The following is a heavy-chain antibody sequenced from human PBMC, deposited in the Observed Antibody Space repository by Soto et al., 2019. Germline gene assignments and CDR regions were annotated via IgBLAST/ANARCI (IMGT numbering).Heavy chain of an antibody. V-gene: IGHV3-23*01. D-gene: IGHD4-4*01. J-gene: IGHJ4*02. CDR2: ISGSGGSGRG. CDR3: AKDLDDYSSAIDF. CDR1: GFSFRKYA. Sequence: GGSLRLSCVGSGFSFRKYAMNWVRQAPGKGLEWVSGISGSGGSGRGFYADPVKGRFTISRDNSKNTPYLEMNSLRAEDTAVYYCAKDLDDYSSAIDFWGQGTLVTVSS.